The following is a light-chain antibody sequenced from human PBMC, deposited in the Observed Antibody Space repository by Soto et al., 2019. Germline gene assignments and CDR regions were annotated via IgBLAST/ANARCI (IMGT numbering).Light chain of an antibody. V-gene: IGKV3-20*01. CDR2: GAS. J-gene: IGKJ2*01. CDR1: QSVGSSY. CDR3: QQYGSSPYT. Sequence: EIVLTQSPGTLSLSPRERATLSCRASQSVGSSYLAWYQQKPGQAPRLLIYGASSRATGIPDRFSGSGSGTDFTLTISRLEPEDFAVYYCQQYGSSPYTFGQGTKLEIK.